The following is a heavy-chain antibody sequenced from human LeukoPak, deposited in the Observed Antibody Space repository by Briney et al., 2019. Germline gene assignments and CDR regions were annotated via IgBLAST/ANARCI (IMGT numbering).Heavy chain of an antibody. CDR1: GFTFSSYA. J-gene: IGHJ6*03. Sequence: GGSLRLSCAASGFTFSSYAMSWVRQAPGKGLEWVSAISGSGGSTYYADSVKGRFTISRGNSKNTLYLQMNSLRAEDTAVYYCAKLSGGSLFYFYYYYMDVWGEGTTVTVSS. CDR3: AKLSGGSLFYFYYYYMDV. CDR2: ISGSGGST. D-gene: IGHD2-15*01. V-gene: IGHV3-23*01.